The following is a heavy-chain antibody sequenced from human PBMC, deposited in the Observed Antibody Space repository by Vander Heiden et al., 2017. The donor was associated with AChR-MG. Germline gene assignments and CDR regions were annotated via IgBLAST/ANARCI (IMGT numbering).Heavy chain of an antibody. CDR1: GFTFSRSA. CDR3: AKFRRGHSGWSERAWYFDL. V-gene: IGHV3-23*01. CDR2: ISGSGGST. D-gene: IGHD6-19*01. Sequence: EVQLLESGGGLVQPGGSLRLSCAASGFTFSRSAMGWVRPAPGKGLEWVSAISGSGGSTYYADSGKGRFTITRDNSKNTLYLQMNSLRAEDTAVYYCAKFRRGHSGWSERAWYFDLWGRGTLVTVSS. J-gene: IGHJ2*01.